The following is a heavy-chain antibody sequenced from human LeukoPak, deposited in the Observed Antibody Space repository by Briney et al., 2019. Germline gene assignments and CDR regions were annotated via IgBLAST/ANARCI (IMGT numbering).Heavy chain of an antibody. J-gene: IGHJ4*02. CDR2: INPSGGST. V-gene: IGHV1-46*01. CDR1: GYTFTSYY. D-gene: IGHD3-10*01. Sequence: ASVKVSCKASGYTFTSYYMHWVRQAPGQGLEWMGIINPSGGSTSYAQKFQGRVTMTRDTSTSTVSMELSSRSPEATAAYYCARECSQYGSGSFDYWGQGTLVTVSS. CDR3: ARECSQYGSGSFDY.